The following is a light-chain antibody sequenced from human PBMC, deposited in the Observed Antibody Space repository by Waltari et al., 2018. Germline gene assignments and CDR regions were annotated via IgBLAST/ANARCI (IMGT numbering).Light chain of an antibody. CDR1: QSLLYSANTKNY. CDR2: WES. J-gene: IGKJ4*01. V-gene: IGKV4-1*01. CDR3: QQYYSTSPLT. Sequence: DIVMTQSPHSLAVSVGERATITFKSSQSLLYSANTKNYLAWYQQKPGQPPKLLIYWESTREFGVPDRFSGSGSGTDFTLTISSLQAEDGAVYYCQQYYSTSPLTFGGGTKVEIK.